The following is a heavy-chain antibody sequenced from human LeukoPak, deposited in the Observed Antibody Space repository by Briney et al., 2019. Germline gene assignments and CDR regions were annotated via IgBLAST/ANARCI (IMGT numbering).Heavy chain of an antibody. CDR1: GFTLRNYW. V-gene: IGHV3-74*01. CDR3: ARYSSSSGGAAYYLDY. Sequence: GGSLRLSCTASGFTLRNYWMHWVRQVPGKRLVWVSRISGDGSVTNYADSVQGRFTISRDNAKNILYLQINSLRSEDTAVYYCARYSSSSGGAAYYLDYWGQGTLVTVSS. J-gene: IGHJ4*01. D-gene: IGHD6-6*01. CDR2: ISGDGSVT.